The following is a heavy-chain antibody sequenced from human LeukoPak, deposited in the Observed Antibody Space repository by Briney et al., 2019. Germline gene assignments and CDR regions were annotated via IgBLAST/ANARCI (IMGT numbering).Heavy chain of an antibody. J-gene: IGHJ5*02. D-gene: IGHD3-3*01. CDR3: ARVGHDFWSGYTPSYNWFDP. CDR2: INHSGST. Sequence: SETLSLTCTVSGGSISSYYWSWIRQPPGKGLEWIGEINHSGSTNYNPSLKSRVTISVDTSKNQFSLKLSSVTAADTAVYYCARVGHDFWSGYTPSYNWFDPWGQGTLVTVSS. V-gene: IGHV4-34*01. CDR1: GGSISSYY.